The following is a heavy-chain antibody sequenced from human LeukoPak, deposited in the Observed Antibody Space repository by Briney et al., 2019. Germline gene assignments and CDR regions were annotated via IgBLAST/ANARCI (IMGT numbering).Heavy chain of an antibody. J-gene: IGHJ4*02. Sequence: ASVKVSCKASGYTFTSYGISWVRQAPGQGLEWMGRINPNSGDTNYAQKFQGRVTMTRDTSISTAYMELSRLRSDDTAVYYCARDYCSSTSCLFDYWGQGTLVSVSS. CDR1: GYTFTSYG. CDR2: INPNSGDT. V-gene: IGHV1-2*06. CDR3: ARDYCSSTSCLFDY. D-gene: IGHD2-2*01.